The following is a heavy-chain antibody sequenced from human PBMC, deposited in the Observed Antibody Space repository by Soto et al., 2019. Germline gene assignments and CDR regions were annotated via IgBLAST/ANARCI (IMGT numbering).Heavy chain of an antibody. CDR1: GFTFSSYS. J-gene: IGHJ3*02. CDR3: AREMATIRDYAFDI. V-gene: IGHV3-21*01. Sequence: EVQLVESGGGLVKPGGSLRPSCAASGFTFSSYSMNWVRQAPGKGLEWVSSISSSSSYIYYADSVKGRFTISRDNAKNSLYLQMNSLRAEDTAVYYCAREMATIRDYAFDIWGQGTMVTVSS. CDR2: ISSSSSYI. D-gene: IGHD5-12*01.